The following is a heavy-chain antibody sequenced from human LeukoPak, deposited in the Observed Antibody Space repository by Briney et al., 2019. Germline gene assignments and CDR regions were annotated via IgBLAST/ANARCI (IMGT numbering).Heavy chain of an antibody. V-gene: IGHV3-11*01. J-gene: IGHJ6*02. CDR1: GFTFSDYY. CDR2: ISNSGSTV. Sequence: GGSLRLSCAASGFTFSDYYMTWLRQAPGKGLEWLSYISNSGSTVFYADSVKGRFTVSRDNAKRSLYLQIESLRDDDTAVYHCAQGTINKDFYFGMDVWGQGTTVTVSS. CDR3: AQGTINKDFYFGMDV. D-gene: IGHD2-8*01.